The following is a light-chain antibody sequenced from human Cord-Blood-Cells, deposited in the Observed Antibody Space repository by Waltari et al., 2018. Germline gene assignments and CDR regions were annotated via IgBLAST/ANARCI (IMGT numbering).Light chain of an antibody. CDR1: LSLLHSNGYNY. Sequence: DIVMTQSLLSLPVNPVETASISCMARLSLLHSNGYNYLYWYLQKPGQSPQFLIYLGSNRASGVPDRFSGSGSGTDFTLKISRVEAEDVGVYYCMQALQTPPFTFGPGTKVDIK. J-gene: IGKJ3*01. CDR3: MQALQTPPFT. CDR2: LGS. V-gene: IGKV2-28*01.